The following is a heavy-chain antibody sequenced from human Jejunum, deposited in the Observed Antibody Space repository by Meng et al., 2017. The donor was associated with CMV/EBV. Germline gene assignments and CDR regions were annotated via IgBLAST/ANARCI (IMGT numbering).Heavy chain of an antibody. J-gene: IGHJ4*02. V-gene: IGHV3-74*01. Sequence: SLKISCAASGFTFRNYWMHWVRQAPGKGLVWVSSINSDGSFTACADSVKGRFTVSRDNAKNTVYLQMNSLTVEDAAVYYCGDFEAGWGQGTLVTVSS. D-gene: IGHD3-3*01. CDR3: GDFEAG. CDR1: GFTFRNYW. CDR2: INSDGSFT.